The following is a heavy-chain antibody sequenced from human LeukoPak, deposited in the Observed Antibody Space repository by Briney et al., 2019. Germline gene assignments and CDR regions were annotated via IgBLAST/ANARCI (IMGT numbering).Heavy chain of an antibody. V-gene: IGHV3-7*01. J-gene: IGHJ6*02. CDR2: INQDGSDK. CDR3: AWYGVTHGLDV. CDR1: GFSLSNYW. Sequence: GGSLSLSCAASGFSLSNYWMSWVRQAPGKGLEWVANINQDGSDKYNVDSVMGRFTISKDNAKNSVYLQMNSLRPEDTAIYYCAWYGVTHGLDVWGQGTTVTVSS. D-gene: IGHD3-10*01.